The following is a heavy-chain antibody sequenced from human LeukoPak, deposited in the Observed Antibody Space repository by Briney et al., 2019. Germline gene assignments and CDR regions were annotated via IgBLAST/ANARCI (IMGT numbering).Heavy chain of an antibody. Sequence: PGGSLRLCCAASGFXFRDSAMSWVRQAPGKGLEWVSLISFSGGNTYYTDSVKGRFTISRDNSKGTMYLQMNSLRAEDTAVYYCARDARGYTYGPDYWGQGTLVTVSA. V-gene: IGHV3-23*01. D-gene: IGHD5-18*01. CDR2: ISFSGGNT. J-gene: IGHJ4*02. CDR3: ARDARGYTYGPDY. CDR1: GFXFRDSA.